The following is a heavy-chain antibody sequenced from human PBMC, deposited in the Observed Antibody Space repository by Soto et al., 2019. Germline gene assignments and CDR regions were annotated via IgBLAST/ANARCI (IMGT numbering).Heavy chain of an antibody. CDR1: GFTFSSYA. D-gene: IGHD1-20*01. Sequence: PGGSLRLSCAASGFTFSSYAMSWVRQAPGKGLEWVSAISGSGGSTYYADSVKGRFTISRDNSKNTLYLQMNGLRAEDTAVYYCAKDVSSNWNYLDYWGQGTLVTVSS. CDR2: ISGSGGST. CDR3: AKDVSSNWNYLDY. J-gene: IGHJ4*02. V-gene: IGHV3-23*01.